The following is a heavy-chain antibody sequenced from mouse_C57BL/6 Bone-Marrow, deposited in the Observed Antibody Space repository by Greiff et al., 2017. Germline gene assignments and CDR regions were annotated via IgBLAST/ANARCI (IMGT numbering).Heavy chain of an antibody. CDR2: IRSKSNNYAT. CDR3: VRGNWEDYAMDY. D-gene: IGHD4-1*01. Sequence: EVPLVESGGGLVQPKGSLKLSCAASGFSFNTYAMNWVRQAPGKGLEWVARIRSKSNNYATYYADSVKDRFTISRDDSESMLYLQMNNLKTEDTAMYYCVRGNWEDYAMDYWGQGTSVTVSS. J-gene: IGHJ4*01. V-gene: IGHV10-1*01. CDR1: GFSFNTYA.